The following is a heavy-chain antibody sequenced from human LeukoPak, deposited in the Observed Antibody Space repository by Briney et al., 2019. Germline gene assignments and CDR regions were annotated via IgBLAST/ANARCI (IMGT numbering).Heavy chain of an antibody. CDR2: INPNSGGT. J-gene: IGHJ4*02. CDR3: ARDLSLAVPVQGY. D-gene: IGHD6-19*01. Sequence: GASVKVSCKASGYTFTGYYMHWVRQAPGQELEWMGWINPNSGGTDYAQKFQGRVTMTGDTSISTAYMELSRLRSDDTAVYYCARDLSLAVPVQGYWGQGTLVTVSS. V-gene: IGHV1-2*02. CDR1: GYTFTGYY.